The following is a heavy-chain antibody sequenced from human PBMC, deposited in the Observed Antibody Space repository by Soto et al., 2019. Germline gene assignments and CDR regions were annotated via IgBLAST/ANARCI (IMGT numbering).Heavy chain of an antibody. V-gene: IGHV1-18*01. D-gene: IGHD2-15*01. Sequence: QVQLVQSGAEVKKPGASVKVSCKASGYTFSSYGISWVRQAPGQGLEWMGWISGNNGNTNYAQKLRGRVTMTTDTCTSTAYLELRSLRSDDTAVYYCASSPCSGGSCYSNRFFDYWGQGTLVTVSS. CDR2: ISGNNGNT. J-gene: IGHJ4*02. CDR1: GYTFSSYG. CDR3: ASSPCSGGSCYSNRFFDY.